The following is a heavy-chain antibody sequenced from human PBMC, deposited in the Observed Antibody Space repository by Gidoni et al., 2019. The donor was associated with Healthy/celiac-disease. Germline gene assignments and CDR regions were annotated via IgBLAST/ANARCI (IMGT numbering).Heavy chain of an antibody. V-gene: IGHV3-7*01. Sequence: EVQLVESGGGLVQPGWSLRLSCAASGFTFSSYWMRWVRQAPGKGLEWVANIKQDGSEKYYVDSVKGRFTISRDNAKNSLYLQMNSLRAEDTAVYYGARDRYDVWGSYRFTSYYYGMDVWGQGTTVTVSS. CDR2: IKQDGSEK. CDR1: GFTFSSYW. D-gene: IGHD3-16*02. J-gene: IGHJ6*02. CDR3: ARDRYDVWGSYRFTSYYYGMDV.